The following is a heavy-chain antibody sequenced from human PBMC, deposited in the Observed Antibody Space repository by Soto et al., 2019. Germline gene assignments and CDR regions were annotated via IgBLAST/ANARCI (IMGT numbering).Heavy chain of an antibody. J-gene: IGHJ4*02. Sequence: GGSLRLSCAASGFTFSSYAMSWVRQAPGKGLEGVSAISGRGGRTYYADSVKGRFTISRDNSKNTLYLQMNSLRAEDTAVYYCANSPDYDFWSGYLVGGTDYWGQGTLVTVSS. CDR2: ISGRGGRT. CDR1: GFTFSSYA. V-gene: IGHV3-23*01. D-gene: IGHD3-3*01. CDR3: ANSPDYDFWSGYLVGGTDY.